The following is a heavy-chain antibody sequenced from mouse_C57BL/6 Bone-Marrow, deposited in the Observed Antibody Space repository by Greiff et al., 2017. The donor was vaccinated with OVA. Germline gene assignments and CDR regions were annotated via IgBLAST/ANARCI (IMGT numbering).Heavy chain of an antibody. D-gene: IGHD2-5*01. CDR3: TRGYSNYYAMDY. CDR1: GYTFTDYE. V-gene: IGHV1-15*01. Sequence: VQVVESGAELVRPGASVTLSCKASGYTFTDYEMHWVKQTPVHGLAWIGAIDPETGGTAYNQKFKGKAILTADKSSSTAYMELRSLTSEDSAVYYCTRGYSNYYAMDYWGQGTSVTVSS. CDR2: IDPETGGT. J-gene: IGHJ4*01.